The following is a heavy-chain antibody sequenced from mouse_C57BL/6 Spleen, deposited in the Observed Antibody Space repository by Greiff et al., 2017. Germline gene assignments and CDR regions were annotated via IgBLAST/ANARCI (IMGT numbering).Heavy chain of an antibody. CDR1: GYTFTDYE. Sequence: VQLQQSGAELVRPGASVTLSCKASGYTFTDYEMHWVKQTPVHGLEWIGAIDPETGGTAYNQKFKGKAILTADKSSSTAYLELRSLTSEDSAVYYLSNGYYGNVLFAYWGQGTLVTVSA. CDR2: IDPETGGT. V-gene: IGHV1-15*01. J-gene: IGHJ3*01. D-gene: IGHD1-1*01. CDR3: SNGYYGNVLFAY.